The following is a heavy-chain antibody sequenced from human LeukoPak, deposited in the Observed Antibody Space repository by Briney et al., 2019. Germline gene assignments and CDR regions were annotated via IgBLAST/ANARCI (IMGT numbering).Heavy chain of an antibody. CDR1: GGTFSSYA. Sequence: GASVKVSCKASGGTFSSYAISWVRQAPGQGLEWMGGIIPIFGTANYAQKFQGRVTITTDESTSTAYMELSSLRSEDTAVYYCARVYDILTGYYPFGYWGQGTLVTVSS. J-gene: IGHJ4*02. CDR2: IIPIFGTA. D-gene: IGHD3-9*01. CDR3: ARVYDILTGYYPFGY. V-gene: IGHV1-69*05.